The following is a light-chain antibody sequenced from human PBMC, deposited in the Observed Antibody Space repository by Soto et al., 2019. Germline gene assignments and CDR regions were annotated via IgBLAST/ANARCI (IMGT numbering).Light chain of an antibody. CDR1: QSVSSSY. Sequence: EIVLTQSPGTLSLSPGERATLSCRASQSVSSSYLAWYQQKPGQAPRLIIYGASSRETGIPDRFSGSGSGTDFTLTISRLEPEDFAVYYCQQYGSSTLTFGGGTKVDIK. V-gene: IGKV3-20*01. CDR3: QQYGSSTLT. CDR2: GAS. J-gene: IGKJ4*01.